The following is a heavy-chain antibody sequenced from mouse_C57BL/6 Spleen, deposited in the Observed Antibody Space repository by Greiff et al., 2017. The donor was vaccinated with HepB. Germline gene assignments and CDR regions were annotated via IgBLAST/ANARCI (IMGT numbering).Heavy chain of an antibody. Sequence: VQLQQSGGGLVKPGGSLKLSCAASGFTFSDYGMHWVRQAPEKGLEWVAYISSGSSTIYYADTVKGRFTISRDNAKNTLFLQMTSLRSEDTAMYYCARGDYDEGRYYFDDWGQGTTLTVSS. CDR3: ARGDYDEGRYYFDD. J-gene: IGHJ2*01. D-gene: IGHD2-4*01. V-gene: IGHV5-17*01. CDR2: ISSGSSTI. CDR1: GFTFSDYG.